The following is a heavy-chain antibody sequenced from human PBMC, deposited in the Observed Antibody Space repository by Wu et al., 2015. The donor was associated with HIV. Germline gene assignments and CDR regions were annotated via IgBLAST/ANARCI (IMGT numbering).Heavy chain of an antibody. CDR2: INPGGVRV. J-gene: IGHJ3*02. CDR3: ATRIGNMEAFNI. D-gene: IGHD1/OR15-1a*01. CDR1: GNTFNA. Sequence: QVHLVQSGTEVKKPGSSVKISCKASGNTFNAINWVRQAPGQGLEWMGVINPGGVRVSYAQKFQGRVTMTSDTSTSTVHMDLSSLRSEDTAMYYCATRIGNMEAFNIWGQGTMVIVSS. V-gene: IGHV1-46*03.